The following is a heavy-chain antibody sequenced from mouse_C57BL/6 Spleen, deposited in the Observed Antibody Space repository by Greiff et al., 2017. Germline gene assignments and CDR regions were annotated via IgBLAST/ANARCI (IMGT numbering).Heavy chain of an antibody. CDR2: IYPGSGNT. CDR1: GYTFTDYY. D-gene: IGHD1-1*01. V-gene: IGHV1-76*01. Sequence: QVTLKESGAELVRPGASVKLSCKASGYTFTDYYINWVKQRPGQGLEWIARIYPGSGNTYYNEKFKGKATLTAEKSSSTAYMQLSSLTSEDSAVYFCAREGYYGSSYFDYWGQGTTLTVSS. J-gene: IGHJ2*01. CDR3: AREGYYGSSYFDY.